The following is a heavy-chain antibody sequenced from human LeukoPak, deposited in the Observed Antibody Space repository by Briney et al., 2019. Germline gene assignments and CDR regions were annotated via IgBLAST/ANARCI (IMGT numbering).Heavy chain of an antibody. D-gene: IGHD3-22*01. CDR2: ISGRGGNT. CDR1: GFTFSSYV. Sequence: PGGSLRLSCAASGFTFSSYVMSWVRQAPGKGLEWVSGISGRGGNTYYADSVKGRFTISRDNSKNTLYLQMNSLRAEDTAVYYCAKVYYYDRDGMDVWGQGTTVTVSS. J-gene: IGHJ6*02. V-gene: IGHV3-23*01. CDR3: AKVYYYDRDGMDV.